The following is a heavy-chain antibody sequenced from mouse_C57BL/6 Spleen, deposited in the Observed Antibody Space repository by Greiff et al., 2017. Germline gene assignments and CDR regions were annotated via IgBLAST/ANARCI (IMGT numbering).Heavy chain of an antibody. J-gene: IGHJ2*01. CDR1: GYAFSSYW. V-gene: IGHV1-80*01. CDR3: EKFRSSGYSY. CDR2: IYPGDGDT. D-gene: IGHD3-1*01. Sequence: VQVVEPGAELVMPGASVKISCKASGYAFSSYWMNWVKQRPGKGLEWIGQIYPGDGDTNYNGKFKGKATLTADKSSSTAYMQLSSLTSEDSAVCVYEKFRSSGYSYWGQGTTLTVSS.